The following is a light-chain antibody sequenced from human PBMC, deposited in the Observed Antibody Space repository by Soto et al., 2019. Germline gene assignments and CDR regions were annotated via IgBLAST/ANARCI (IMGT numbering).Light chain of an antibody. V-gene: IGKV3-11*01. CDR2: DAF. CDR3: QQRTYWPWT. J-gene: IGKJ1*01. CDR1: QSVGSS. Sequence: EILLTQSPATLSFSPGGRATLSCRASQSVGSSLIWLQQQPGEATRLLIYDAFNRATGIPARFSASGSGTDFTLTIGSLEPEDFAVYYCQQRTYWPWTFGQGTKVDIK.